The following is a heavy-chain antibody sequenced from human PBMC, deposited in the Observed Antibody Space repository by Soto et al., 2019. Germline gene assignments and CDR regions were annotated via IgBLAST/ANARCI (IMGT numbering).Heavy chain of an antibody. Sequence: LSLTCTVSGGSISSYYWSWIRQPPGKGLEWIGYIYYSGSTNYNPSLKSRVTISVDTSKNQFSLKLSSVTAADTAVYYCAGTSGKQRYYYGMDVWGQGTTVTVSS. J-gene: IGHJ6*02. CDR2: IYYSGST. D-gene: IGHD6-25*01. CDR1: GGSISSYY. V-gene: IGHV4-59*01. CDR3: AGTSGKQRYYYGMDV.